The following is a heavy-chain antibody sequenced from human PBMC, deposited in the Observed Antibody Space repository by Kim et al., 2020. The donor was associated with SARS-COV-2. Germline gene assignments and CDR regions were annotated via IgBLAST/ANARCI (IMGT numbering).Heavy chain of an antibody. CDR1: GGSISSGGYY. CDR3: ARGNLGGVLRPYYYFYGMDV. V-gene: IGHV4-30-4*01. D-gene: IGHD2-15*01. J-gene: IGHJ6*02. CDR2: IYNGRTT. Sequence: SETLSLTCTVSGGSISSGGYYWTWIRQPPGKGLEWMGSIYNGRTTYYNPSLGTRISMSMDTSRNQFSLTVNSVTAADTAVHYCARGNLGGVLRPYYYFYGMDVWGQGTTVTVSS.